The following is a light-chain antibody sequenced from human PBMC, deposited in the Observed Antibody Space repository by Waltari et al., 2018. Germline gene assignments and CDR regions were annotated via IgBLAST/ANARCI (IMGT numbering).Light chain of an antibody. CDR2: GKD. J-gene: IGLJ3*02. V-gene: IGLV3-19*01. Sequence: SSELTQDPGVSVALGQTFTITCQGDSLRTSYATWYQLKPGHAPVLVIYGKDKRPSGIPDRFSGYSSGTTSALTITGAQAEDEADYCCSSRNGRADQVVFAGGTKVTVL. CDR3: SSRNGRADQVV. CDR1: SLRTSY.